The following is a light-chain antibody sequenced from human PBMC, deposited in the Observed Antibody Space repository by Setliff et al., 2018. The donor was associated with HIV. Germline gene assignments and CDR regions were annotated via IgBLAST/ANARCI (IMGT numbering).Light chain of an antibody. CDR1: NSDIVGYDY. Sequence: QSVLTQPAPVSGSPGQSITISCTGTNSDIVGYDYVYWYQQQPGKAPKLMIYEVSGRPSGVSYRFSGSKSGTTASLTISGLQTEDEADYFCSSYTSSGTLFVFGTGTKVTVL. J-gene: IGLJ1*01. V-gene: IGLV2-14*01. CDR2: EVS. CDR3: SSYTSSGTLFV.